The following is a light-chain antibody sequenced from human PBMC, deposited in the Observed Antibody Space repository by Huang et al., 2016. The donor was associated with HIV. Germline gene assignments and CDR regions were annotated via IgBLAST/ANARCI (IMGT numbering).Light chain of an antibody. V-gene: IGKV1-5*03. CDR2: KAS. J-gene: IGKJ1*01. CDR3: QQYNNYPWT. CDR1: RSISDY. Sequence: DIQMTQSPSTLSASVGDRVTITCRASRSISDYFAWYQQKPGEAPNLLISKASSLEGGVPPRFSGSGSGTEFTLTISSLQADDVATYYCQQYNNYPWTFGQGTLVEIK.